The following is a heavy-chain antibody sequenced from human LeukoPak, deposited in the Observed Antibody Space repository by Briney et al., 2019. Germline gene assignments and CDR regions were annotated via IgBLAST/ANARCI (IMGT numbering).Heavy chain of an antibody. CDR1: GFTFSSHW. V-gene: IGHV3-74*01. CDR3: ARGPDSAAAADFDY. J-gene: IGHJ4*02. D-gene: IGHD6-13*01. CDR2: INSDGSSI. Sequence: GGSLRLSCAASGFTFSSHWMHWVRQAPGKGLVWVSRINSDGSSISYADSVKGRFTISRDNAKNTLYLQMNSLRAEDTAVYYCARGPDSAAAADFDYWGQGTLVTVSS.